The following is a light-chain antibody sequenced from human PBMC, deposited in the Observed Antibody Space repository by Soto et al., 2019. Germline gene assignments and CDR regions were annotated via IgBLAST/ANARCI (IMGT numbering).Light chain of an antibody. CDR1: SSDVGGYNY. V-gene: IGLV2-14*01. CDR3: SSYTSSSTLYV. J-gene: IGLJ1*01. Sequence: QSVLTQPASVSGSPGQSITISFTGTSSDVGGYNYVSWYQQHPGKVPKLMIYDVSNRPSGVSNRFSGSKSGNTASLTISGLQAEDEADYYCSSYTSSSTLYVFGTGTKLTVL. CDR2: DVS.